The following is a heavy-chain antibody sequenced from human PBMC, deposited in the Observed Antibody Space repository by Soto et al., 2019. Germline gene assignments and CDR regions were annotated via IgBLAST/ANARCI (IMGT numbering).Heavy chain of an antibody. D-gene: IGHD3-3*01. Sequence: QVQLVQSGAEVKKPGASVKVSCKASGYTFTGYYMHWVRQAPGQGLEWMGWVNPNSGGTNYAQKFQGWVTVTRDTSISTAYMELSRLRSDDTAVYYCARGGRYDFWSGYSDYYYYGMDVWGQGTTVTVSS. V-gene: IGHV1-2*04. CDR3: ARGGRYDFWSGYSDYYYYGMDV. CDR1: GYTFTGYY. CDR2: VNPNSGGT. J-gene: IGHJ6*02.